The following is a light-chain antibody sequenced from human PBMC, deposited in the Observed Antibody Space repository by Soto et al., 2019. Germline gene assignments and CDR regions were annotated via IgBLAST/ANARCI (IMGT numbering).Light chain of an antibody. CDR3: QQYGSSPQWT. J-gene: IGKJ1*01. Sequence: EIVLTQSPGTLSLSPGERATLPCRASRSVSSSYLAWYQQKPGQAPRLLIYGASSRATGIPDRFSGSGSGTDFTLTISRLEPEDFAVYYCQQYGSSPQWTFGQGTKVDIK. CDR1: RSVSSSY. CDR2: GAS. V-gene: IGKV3-20*01.